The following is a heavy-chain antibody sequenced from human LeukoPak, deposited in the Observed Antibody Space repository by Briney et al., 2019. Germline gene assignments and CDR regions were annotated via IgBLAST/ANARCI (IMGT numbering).Heavy chain of an antibody. CDR1: GFIVSSNY. Sequence: GGSLRLSCAASGFIVSSNYMSWVRQAPGKGLEWVSVIYSGGSTYYADSVKGRFTISRDNSKNTLYLQMNSLRAEDTAVYYCAKAGWFGELPNYYYYYMDVWGKGTTVTVSS. V-gene: IGHV3-53*01. CDR2: IYSGGST. CDR3: AKAGWFGELPNYYYYYMDV. J-gene: IGHJ6*03. D-gene: IGHD3-10*01.